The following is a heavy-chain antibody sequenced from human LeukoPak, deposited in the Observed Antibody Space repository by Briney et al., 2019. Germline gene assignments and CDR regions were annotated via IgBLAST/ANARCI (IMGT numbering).Heavy chain of an antibody. CDR1: GGSISSYY. Sequence: PSETLSLTCTVSGGSISSYYWSWIRQPPGKGLEWIGYTYYSGSTNYDPSLKSRVTISVDTSKNQFSLKLSSVTAADTAVYYCARQGPMTTVDYWGQGTLVTVSS. V-gene: IGHV4-59*01. CDR3: ARQGPMTTVDY. CDR2: TYYSGST. J-gene: IGHJ4*02. D-gene: IGHD4-11*01.